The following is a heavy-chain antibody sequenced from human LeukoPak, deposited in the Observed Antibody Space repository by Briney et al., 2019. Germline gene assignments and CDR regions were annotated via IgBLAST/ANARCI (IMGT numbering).Heavy chain of an antibody. CDR1: GGSISSGSYY. V-gene: IGHV4-61*02. CDR2: IYISGST. CDR3: ARDRRYGWHFVGFSWFDP. D-gene: IGHD2-8*02. Sequence: PSETLSLTCTVSGGSISSGSYYWSWIRQPAGKGLEWIGRIYISGSTNYNPSLKSRVTMSVDTSKNQFSLKLSSVTAADTAVYYCARDRRYGWHFVGFSWFDPWGQGTLVTVSS. J-gene: IGHJ5*02.